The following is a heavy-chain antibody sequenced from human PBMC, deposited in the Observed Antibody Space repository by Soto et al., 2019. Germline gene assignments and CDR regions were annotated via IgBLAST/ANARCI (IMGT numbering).Heavy chain of an antibody. V-gene: IGHV3-23*01. CDR3: AKGQGWSYYYDS. D-gene: IGHD2-15*01. Sequence: EVQLLESGGGLEQPGGSLRLSCAASGFTFSSYAMSWVRLAPGKGLEWFSSIGGSGGTYYADSVKGRFTISRDNSKNMLYLHLNSLRAEDTAMYYCAKGQGWSYYYDSWGQGTLVTVSS. CDR2: IGGSGGT. J-gene: IGHJ4*02. CDR1: GFTFSSYA.